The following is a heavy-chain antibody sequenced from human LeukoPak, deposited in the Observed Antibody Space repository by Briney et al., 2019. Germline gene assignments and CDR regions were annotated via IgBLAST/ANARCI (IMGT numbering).Heavy chain of an antibody. CDR1: GYTFTSYY. Sequence: ASVKVSCKASGYTFTSYYMHWVRQAPGQGLEWMEIINPSGGSTSYAQKFQGRVTMTRDTSTSTVYMELSSLRSEDTAVYYCASIDHCSGGSCYQPFDYWGQGTLVTVSS. D-gene: IGHD2-15*01. CDR3: ASIDHCSGGSCYQPFDY. V-gene: IGHV1-46*01. J-gene: IGHJ4*02. CDR2: INPSGGST.